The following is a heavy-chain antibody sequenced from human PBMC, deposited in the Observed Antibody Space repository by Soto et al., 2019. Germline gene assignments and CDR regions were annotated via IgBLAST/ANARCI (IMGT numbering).Heavy chain of an antibody. V-gene: IGHV3-72*01. Sequence: PGGSQRLSCAASGFTFSDHYMDWVRKAPGKGLEWVGRIRNKANSYTTDYAASVKGRFTISRDDSKDSLYRQMNSLKTEDTAIYYCARDSGKGAYFDYGGHGTLATVSS. CDR3: ARDSGKGAYFDY. D-gene: IGHD1-26*01. CDR2: IRNKANSYTT. CDR1: GFTFSDHY. J-gene: IGHJ4*01.